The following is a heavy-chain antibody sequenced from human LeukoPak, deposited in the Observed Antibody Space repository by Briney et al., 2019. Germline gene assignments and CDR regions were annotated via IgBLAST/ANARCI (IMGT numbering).Heavy chain of an antibody. V-gene: IGHV3-11*01. CDR1: GFTFSEYY. D-gene: IGHD6-19*01. Sequence: KPGGSLRLSCAASGFTFSEYYMSWIRRAPGKGLEWVSYISSSGSMINYADSVKGRFTISRDNAKNSLYLQMNSLRAEDTAVYYCAILDSSGWYVFDYWGQGTLVTVSS. CDR3: AILDSSGWYVFDY. CDR2: ISSSGSMI. J-gene: IGHJ4*02.